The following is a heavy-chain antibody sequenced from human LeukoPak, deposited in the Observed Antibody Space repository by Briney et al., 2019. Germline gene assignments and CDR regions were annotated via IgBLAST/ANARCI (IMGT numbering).Heavy chain of an antibody. J-gene: IGHJ5*02. V-gene: IGHV4-39*01. D-gene: IGHD5-18*01. CDR1: GGSISSSSYY. CDR2: IYYSGST. Sequence: SETLSLTCTVSGGSISSSSYYWGWIRQPPGKGLEWIGSIYYSGSTYYNPSLKSRVTISADTSKNQFSLKLSSVTAADTAVYYCAISIQLWTNNWFDPWGQGTLVTVSS. CDR3: AISIQLWTNNWFDP.